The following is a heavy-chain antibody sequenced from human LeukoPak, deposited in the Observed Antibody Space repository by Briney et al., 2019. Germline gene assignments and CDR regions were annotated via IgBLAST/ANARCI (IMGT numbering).Heavy chain of an antibody. V-gene: IGHV3-23*01. D-gene: IGHD3-22*01. Sequence: GGSLRLSCAVSGFTFNNYAMTWVRQAPGKGLEWASGVSGSGDSTYHADPVKGRFSISRDNSKNTLYLQTNSLRAEDTAVYYCAKGDSSGYYLGYWYFDLWGRGTLVTVSS. CDR3: AKGDSSGYYLGYWYFDL. J-gene: IGHJ2*01. CDR2: VSGSGDST. CDR1: GFTFNNYA.